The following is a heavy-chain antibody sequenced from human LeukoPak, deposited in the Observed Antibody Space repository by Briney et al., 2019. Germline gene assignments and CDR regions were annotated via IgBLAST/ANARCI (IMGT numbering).Heavy chain of an antibody. J-gene: IGHJ4*02. CDR2: IGTAGDT. V-gene: IGHV3-13*01. Sequence: GGSLRLSCTASGFTFSSYDMHWVRQGTGKGLEWASAIGTAGDTYYGGSVKGRFTISRENAKNSLYLQMNSLRAGDTAVYYCARVAAAGKGFDHWGQGTLVTVSS. D-gene: IGHD6-13*01. CDR1: GFTFSSYD. CDR3: ARVAAAGKGFDH.